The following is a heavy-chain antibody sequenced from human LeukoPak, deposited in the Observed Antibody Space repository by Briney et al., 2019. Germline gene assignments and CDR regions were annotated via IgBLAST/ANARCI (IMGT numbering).Heavy chain of an antibody. D-gene: IGHD3-3*01. CDR2: IGNSGSTL. Sequence: GGSLRLSCAASGFTFSDYYMSWIRQAPGKGLEWVSYIGNSGSTLYYADSVRGRFTISRDNAKNSLYLQMNSLRAEDTAVYYCARSARSEDDDFWSGYLPNWGQGTLVTVSS. CDR3: ARSARSEDDDFWSGYLPN. CDR1: GFTFSDYY. V-gene: IGHV3-11*04. J-gene: IGHJ4*02.